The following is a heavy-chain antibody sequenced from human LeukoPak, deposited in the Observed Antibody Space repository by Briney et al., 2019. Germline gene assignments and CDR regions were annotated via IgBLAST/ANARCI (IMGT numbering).Heavy chain of an antibody. CDR2: IYSSARR. J-gene: IGHJ1*01. CDR1: GFIVSDIY. CDR3: ARGGRHAASGPLEYLHR. Sequence: PGRSLRISCAASGFIVSDIYMTWVRQAPGEGLEWVSVIYSSARRYYAESVRGRFTISRDNSKNTLYLQMNNLRAEDTAVYYCARGGRHAASGPLEYLHRWGQGTLVTVSS. V-gene: IGHV3-53*01. D-gene: IGHD6-13*01.